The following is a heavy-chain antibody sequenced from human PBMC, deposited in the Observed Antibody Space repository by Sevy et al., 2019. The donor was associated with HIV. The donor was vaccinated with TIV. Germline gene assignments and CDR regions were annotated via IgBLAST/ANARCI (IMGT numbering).Heavy chain of an antibody. V-gene: IGHV1-18*01. CDR1: GYTFTSYG. D-gene: IGHD5-12*01. J-gene: IGHJ6*02. CDR2: ISAYNGNT. Sequence: ASVKVSCKASGYTFTSYGISWVRQAPGQGLEWMGWISAYNGNTNYAQKLQGRVTMTTDTSTSTAYMELRSLRSDDTAMYYCAREGGIVATIVSYYYGMDVWGQGTTVTVSS. CDR3: AREGGIVATIVSYYYGMDV.